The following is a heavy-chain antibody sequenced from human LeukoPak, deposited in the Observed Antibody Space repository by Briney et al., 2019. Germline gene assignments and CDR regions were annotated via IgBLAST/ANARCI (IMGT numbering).Heavy chain of an antibody. Sequence: GGSLRLSCAASGFSFSTYRMNWVRQGPGKGLEWVSSISSSSSYIYYADSVKGRFTISRDNAKNSLYLQMNSLRAEDTAVYYCARSYGDYAPPRDWGQGTLVTVSS. D-gene: IGHD4-17*01. CDR2: ISSSSSYI. CDR1: GFSFSTYR. J-gene: IGHJ4*02. CDR3: ARSYGDYAPPRD. V-gene: IGHV3-21*01.